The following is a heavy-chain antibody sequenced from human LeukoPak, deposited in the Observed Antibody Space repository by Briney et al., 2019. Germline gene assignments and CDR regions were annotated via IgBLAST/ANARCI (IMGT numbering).Heavy chain of an antibody. CDR3: ARGGSDTAMAHDY. Sequence: GGSLRLSCAASGFTFSNHWMHWVRQAPGKGLMWVSRINRDGSRTDYADSVKGRFTISRDDAKNTLYLQVNSLRAEDTAVYFCARGGSDTAMAHDYWGQGIPVTVSS. J-gene: IGHJ4*02. CDR1: GFTFSNHW. D-gene: IGHD5-18*01. CDR2: INRDGSRT. V-gene: IGHV3-74*01.